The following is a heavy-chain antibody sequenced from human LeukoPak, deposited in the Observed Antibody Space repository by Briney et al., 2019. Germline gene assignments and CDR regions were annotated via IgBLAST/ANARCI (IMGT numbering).Heavy chain of an antibody. CDR3: ARGGPGSAFDN. CDR2: ISGSGGST. Sequence: GGSLRLSCAASGFTFSSYALSWVGQAPGKGLECVSAISGSGGSTYYADSLKGRFTISRDNSKNTLYLQINSLRTDDTAVFYCARGGPGSAFDNWGQGTLVTVSS. CDR1: GFTFSSYA. D-gene: IGHD3-10*01. V-gene: IGHV3-23*01. J-gene: IGHJ4*02.